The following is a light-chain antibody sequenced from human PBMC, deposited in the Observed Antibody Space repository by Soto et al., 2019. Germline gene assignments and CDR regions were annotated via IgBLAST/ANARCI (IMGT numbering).Light chain of an antibody. V-gene: IGKV1-33*01. CDR1: QDIVNS. Sequence: DIRMTQSPSSLSAFIGDRVTITCQASQDIVNSLNWYQQKPGKAPKLLIYAASSLETGVPSKFSGSGSGTDFSLTIFSLQPEDVATYYCQHYDSLPPTFGPGTKVDIK. CDR3: QHYDSLPPT. J-gene: IGKJ3*01. CDR2: AAS.